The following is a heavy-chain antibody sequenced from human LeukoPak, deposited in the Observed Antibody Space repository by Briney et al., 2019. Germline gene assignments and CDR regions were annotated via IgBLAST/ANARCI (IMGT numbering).Heavy chain of an antibody. CDR3: ARDQRAWGGRFDP. CDR1: GYTFTSYY. Sequence: RASVKVSCKSSGYTFTSYYMHWVRQAPGQGLEWMGIINPSGGSTSYAQKFQGRVTMTRDTSTSTVYMELSSLRSEDTAVYYCARDQRAWGGRFDPWGQGTLVTVSS. J-gene: IGHJ5*02. CDR2: INPSGGST. V-gene: IGHV1-46*01. D-gene: IGHD7-27*01.